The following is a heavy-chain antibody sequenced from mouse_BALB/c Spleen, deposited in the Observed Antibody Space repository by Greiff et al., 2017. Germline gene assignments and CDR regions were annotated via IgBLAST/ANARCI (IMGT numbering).Heavy chain of an antibody. CDR2: IDPSDSET. CDR1: GYSFTSYW. CDR3: ARVLLHWYFDV. D-gene: IGHD2-1*01. V-gene: IGHV1S126*01. J-gene: IGHJ1*01. Sequence: VQLQQSGPQLVRPGASVKISCKASGYSFTSYWMHWVKQRPGQGLEWIGMIDPSDSETRLNQKFKDKATLTVDKSSSTAYMQLSSPTSEDSAVYYCARVLLHWYFDVWGAGTTVTVSS.